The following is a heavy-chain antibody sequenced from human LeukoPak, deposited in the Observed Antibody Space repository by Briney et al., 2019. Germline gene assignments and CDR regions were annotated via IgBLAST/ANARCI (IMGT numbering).Heavy chain of an antibody. Sequence: SVKVSCKASGGTFSTYTINWVRHAPGQGREWRGGFIPVHGVANYAQNFQGRATITADESTRTASMELGSLTSEDTAVYYCARLSHPDYGGSPDQYRYYMDVWGAGTTVTVSS. CDR2: FIPVHGVA. D-gene: IGHD4-23*01. CDR3: ARLSHPDYGGSPDQYRYYMDV. V-gene: IGHV1-69*10. CDR1: GGTFSTYT. J-gene: IGHJ6*03.